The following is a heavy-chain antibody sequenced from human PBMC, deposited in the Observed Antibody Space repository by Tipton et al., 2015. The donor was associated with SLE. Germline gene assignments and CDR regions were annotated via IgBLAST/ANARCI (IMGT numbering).Heavy chain of an antibody. CDR2: IYYSGST. CDR3: ARDPAVGGYFDY. V-gene: IGHV4-59*01. D-gene: IGHD6-13*01. J-gene: IGHJ4*02. CDR1: GGSISSYY. Sequence: TLSLTCTVSGGSISSYYWSWIRQPPGKGLEWIGYIYYSGSTNYNPSLKSRVTISVDTSKNQFSLKLSSVTAADTAVYYCARDPAVGGYFDYWGQGTLVTVPS.